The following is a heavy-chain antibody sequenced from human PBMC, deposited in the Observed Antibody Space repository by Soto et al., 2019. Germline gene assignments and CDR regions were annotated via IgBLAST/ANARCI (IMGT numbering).Heavy chain of an antibody. Sequence: GASVKVSCKASGYTFTSYDINWVRQATGQGLEWMGWMNPNSGNTGYAQKFQGRVTMTRNTSISTAYMELSSLRSEDTAVYYCARRPDDYYGSGSSFFENWGQGSLVTVSS. V-gene: IGHV1-8*01. J-gene: IGHJ4*02. D-gene: IGHD3-10*01. CDR2: MNPNSGNT. CDR1: GYTFTSYD. CDR3: ARRPDDYYGSGSSFFEN.